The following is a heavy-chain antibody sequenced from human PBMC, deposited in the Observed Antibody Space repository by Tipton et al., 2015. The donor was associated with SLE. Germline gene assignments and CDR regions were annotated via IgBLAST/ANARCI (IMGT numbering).Heavy chain of an antibody. Sequence: TLSLTCAVYGGSFSGYYWSWIRQPPGKGLEWIGEINHSGSTNYNPSLKSRVTISVDTSKNQFSLKLSSVTAADTAVYYCARGHVVAATTSDFDYWGQGTLVTVSS. CDR3: ARGHVVAATTSDFDY. J-gene: IGHJ4*02. D-gene: IGHD2-15*01. CDR2: INHSGST. CDR1: GGSFSGYY. V-gene: IGHV4-34*01.